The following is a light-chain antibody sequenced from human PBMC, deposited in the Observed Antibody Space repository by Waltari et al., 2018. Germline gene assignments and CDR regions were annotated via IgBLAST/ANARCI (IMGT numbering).Light chain of an antibody. CDR2: VVS. Sequence: DIQMTQSPASLSASVTDRVTITCQASQDVKNFLNWYRQKPGREPELRISVVSNLETGVPLRFSGRGSGTHFTLTISSLQPDDFGTYFCLQYNNLPYTFGQGTKVEIK. CDR1: QDVKNF. CDR3: LQYNNLPYT. J-gene: IGKJ2*01. V-gene: IGKV1-33*01.